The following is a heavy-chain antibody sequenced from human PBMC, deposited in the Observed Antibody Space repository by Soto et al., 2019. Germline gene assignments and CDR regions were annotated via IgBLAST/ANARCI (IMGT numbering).Heavy chain of an antibody. V-gene: IGHV1-18*01. D-gene: IGHD3-10*01. Sequence: VRLVQSGAEVKRPGASVKVSCKTYGYSFTVYGISWVRQAPGQGLEGMGWMSTYTGDTNYARKFRGRVTKTTDISASTASMELRSLTSDDTAVYYCARDPGGATGFDPWGQGTPVIVST. CDR1: GYSFTVYG. CDR3: ARDPGGATGFDP. CDR2: MSTYTGDT. J-gene: IGHJ5*02.